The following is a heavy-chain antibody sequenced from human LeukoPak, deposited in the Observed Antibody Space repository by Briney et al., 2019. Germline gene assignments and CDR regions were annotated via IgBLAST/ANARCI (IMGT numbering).Heavy chain of an antibody. D-gene: IGHD1-1*01. CDR3: ATTVWTGQFPDYFDV. V-gene: IGHV3-69-1*02. Sequence: GGSLRLSCAVSGFSISGRDMTWGRQAPGKGLEWVSSIGSGGKIFYTDPVKGRFTVSRDTSKNTLFLQMNSLRAEDTAVYYCATTVWTGQFPDYFDVWGQGALVTVSS. CDR1: GFSISGRD. J-gene: IGHJ4*02. CDR2: IGSGGKI.